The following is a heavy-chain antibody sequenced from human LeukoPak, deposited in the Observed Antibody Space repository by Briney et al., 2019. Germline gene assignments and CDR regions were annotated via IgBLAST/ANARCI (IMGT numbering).Heavy chain of an antibody. J-gene: IGHJ1*01. Sequence: GRSLRLSCAASGFTFSSYGMHWVRQAPGKGLEWVAVIWYDGSNKYYADSVKGRFTISRDNSKNTLYLQMNSLRAEDTAVYYCALMGYGATGYFQHWGQGTLVTVSS. CDR2: IWYDGSNK. CDR1: GFTFSSYG. CDR3: ALMGYGATGYFQH. D-gene: IGHD4-17*01. V-gene: IGHV3-33*01.